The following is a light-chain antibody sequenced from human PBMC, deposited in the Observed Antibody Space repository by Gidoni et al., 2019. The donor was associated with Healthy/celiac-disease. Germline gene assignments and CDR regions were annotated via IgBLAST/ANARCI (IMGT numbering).Light chain of an antibody. Sequence: SELTQDPAVSVALGQTARITCHGDSLRSYYASWYQQKPGQAPVLVIYGKNNRPSGIPERFSGSSSGNTASLTITGAQAEDEADYYCNSRDSSGNHVVFGGGTKLTVL. CDR2: GKN. V-gene: IGLV3-19*01. J-gene: IGLJ2*01. CDR3: NSRDSSGNHVV. CDR1: SLRSYY.